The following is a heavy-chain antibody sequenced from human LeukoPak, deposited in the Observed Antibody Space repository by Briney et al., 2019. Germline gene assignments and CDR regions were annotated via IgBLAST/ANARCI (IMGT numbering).Heavy chain of an antibody. CDR3: ARVRHCSGGSCYYFDY. CDR1: GFTFSSYG. D-gene: IGHD2-15*01. Sequence: PGKSLRLSCAASGFTFSSYGMHWVRQAPGKGLEWVAVIWYDGSNKYYADYVKGRFTISRDNSKNTLYLQMNSLRAEDTAVYYCARVRHCSGGSCYYFDYWGQGTLVTVSS. V-gene: IGHV3-33*01. CDR2: IWYDGSNK. J-gene: IGHJ4*02.